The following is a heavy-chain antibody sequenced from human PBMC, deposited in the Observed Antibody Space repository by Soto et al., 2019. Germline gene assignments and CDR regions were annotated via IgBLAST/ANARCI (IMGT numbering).Heavy chain of an antibody. J-gene: IGHJ5*02. CDR1: GYTFTSYG. D-gene: IGHD6-6*01. CDR3: ARDPRVYSSSAWFDP. Sequence: GASVKVSCKASGYTFTSYGISWVRQAPGQGLEWMGWISAYNGNTNYAQKLQGRVTMTTDTSTSTAYMELRSLRSDDTAVYYCARDPRVYSSSAWFDPWGQGTLVTVSS. CDR2: ISAYNGNT. V-gene: IGHV1-18*01.